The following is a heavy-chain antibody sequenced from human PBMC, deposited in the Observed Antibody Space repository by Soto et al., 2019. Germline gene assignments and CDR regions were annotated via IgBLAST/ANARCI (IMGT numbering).Heavy chain of an antibody. D-gene: IGHD6-6*01. Sequence: GGSLRLSCAASGFTFSSYGMHWVRQAPGKGLEWVAVIWYDGSNKYYADSVKGRFTISRDNSKNTLYLQMNSLRAEDTAVYYCARGSSVGYYIDVWGKGTTVTVSS. CDR2: IWYDGSNK. V-gene: IGHV3-33*01. J-gene: IGHJ6*03. CDR3: ARGSSVGYYIDV. CDR1: GFTFSSYG.